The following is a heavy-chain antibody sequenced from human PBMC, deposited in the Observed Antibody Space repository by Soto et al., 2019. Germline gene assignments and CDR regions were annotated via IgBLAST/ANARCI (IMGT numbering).Heavy chain of an antibody. Sequence: QVQLVQSGAEVREPGASVTVSCKASGYTFSGHYIHWVRQAPGQGLEWMGWINPNTGGSNYAEKLKGSITMTRDECIFATHMRLNRLTSDDSAVYYCARDLIVDGPDSYGMDVWGQGTTVTVSS. V-gene: IGHV1-2*02. CDR3: ARDLIVDGPDSYGMDV. J-gene: IGHJ6*02. CDR2: INPNTGGS. D-gene: IGHD1-26*01. CDR1: GYTFSGHY.